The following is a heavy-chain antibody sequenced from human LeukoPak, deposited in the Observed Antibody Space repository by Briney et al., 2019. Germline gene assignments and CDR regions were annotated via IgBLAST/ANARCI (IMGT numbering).Heavy chain of an antibody. CDR1: GGSFSGYY. CDR3: ARGVEAARPFDH. J-gene: IGHJ4*02. D-gene: IGHD6-6*01. Sequence: SETLSLTCAVYGGSFSGYYWSWIRQPPGKGLEWIGEINHSGSTNYNPSLKSRVTISVDTSKDQFSLKLSSVTAADTAVYYCARGVEAARPFDHWGQGTLVTVSS. V-gene: IGHV4-34*01. CDR2: INHSGST.